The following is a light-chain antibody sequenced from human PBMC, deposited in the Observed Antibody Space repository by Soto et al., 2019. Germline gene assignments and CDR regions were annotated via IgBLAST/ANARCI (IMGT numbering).Light chain of an antibody. J-gene: IGLJ1*01. CDR2: DVS. Sequence: SVLTQHGSVAGSPGRSITISCTGTSSDVGAYNDGSWYEQHPVKAPKLMLYDVSNRPSGVANLFSCSESGNTASLTISVLQAEDEADYYCSSYTSSTTLYVFGTGTKVTVL. CDR1: SSDVGAYND. V-gene: IGLV2-14*01. CDR3: SSYTSSTTLYV.